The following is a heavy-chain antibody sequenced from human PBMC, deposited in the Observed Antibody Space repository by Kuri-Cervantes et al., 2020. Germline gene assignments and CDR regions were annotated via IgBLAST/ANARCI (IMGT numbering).Heavy chain of an antibody. V-gene: IGHV3-7*01. CDR3: ARDGAYYDFWSGYHNNWFDP. Sequence: GGSLRLSCAASGFTFSSYWMSWVRQAPGKGLEWVANIKQDGSEKYYVDSVKGRFTISRDNAKNSLYLQMNSLRAEDTAVYYCARDGAYYDFWSGYHNNWFDPWGQGTLVTVSS. J-gene: IGHJ5*02. D-gene: IGHD3-3*01. CDR2: IKQDGSEK. CDR1: GFTFSSYW.